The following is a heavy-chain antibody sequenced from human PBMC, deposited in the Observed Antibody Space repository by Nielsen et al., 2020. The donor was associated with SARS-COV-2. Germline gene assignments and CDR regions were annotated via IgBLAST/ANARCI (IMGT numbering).Heavy chain of an antibody. V-gene: IGHV5-10-1*01. J-gene: IGHJ4*02. CDR3: ARDGDSSGFSSPAPDY. D-gene: IGHD3-22*01. CDR2: IDPSDSYT. CDR1: GYSFTSYW. Sequence: GESLKISCKGSGYSFTSYWISWVRQMPGKGLEWMGRIDPSDSYTNYSPSFQGHVTISADKSISTAYLQWSSLKASDTAMYYCARDGDSSGFSSPAPDYWGQGTLVTVSS.